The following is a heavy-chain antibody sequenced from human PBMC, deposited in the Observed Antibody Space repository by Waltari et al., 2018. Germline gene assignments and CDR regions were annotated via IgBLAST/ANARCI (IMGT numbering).Heavy chain of an antibody. CDR1: GYSFNSSYFY. D-gene: IGHD6-13*01. J-gene: IGHJ4*02. Sequence: QVQLQESGPGLVRPSQTMSLTFNVSGYSFNSSYFYWHWIRQQPGKALEWIGYIFHTGDTNFNPSLQSRLSMSLDTSTNHFSMKLSSVTVADTAIYYCARRLRITIRSLDYWGQGVLVTVSS. CDR2: IFHTGDT. V-gene: IGHV4-31*03. CDR3: ARRLRITIRSLDY.